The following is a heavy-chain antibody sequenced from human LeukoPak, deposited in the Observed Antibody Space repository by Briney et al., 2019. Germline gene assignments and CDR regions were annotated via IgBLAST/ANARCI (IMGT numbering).Heavy chain of an antibody. CDR3: ARSRNIVSSSPWYYYYMDV. Sequence: ASVKVSCKASGYTFTSYGISWVRQAPGQGLEWMGWISAYNGNTNYAQKLQGRVTMTTDTSTSTAYMELRSLRSDDTAVYYCARSRNIVSSSPWYYYYMDVWGKGTTVTVSS. CDR1: GYTFTSYG. V-gene: IGHV1-18*01. CDR2: ISAYNGNT. D-gene: IGHD2/OR15-2a*01. J-gene: IGHJ6*03.